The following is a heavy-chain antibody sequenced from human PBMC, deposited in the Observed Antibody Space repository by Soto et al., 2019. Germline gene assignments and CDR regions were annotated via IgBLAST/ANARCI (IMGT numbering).Heavy chain of an antibody. CDR1: GGTFSTYG. D-gene: IGHD1-26*01. CDR2: IIPFVGTA. CDR3: VRRTEGKEGYSY. J-gene: IGHJ4*02. V-gene: IGHV1-69*06. Sequence: QVQLVQSGAEVKKPGSSVKVSCQVFGGTFSTYGLGWVRQAPGQGLEWMGAIIPFVGTANYAQKFRERVTITADRFTTTTYLEVKRLTLEDTAVYYCVRRTEGKEGYSYWGQGTLVSVS.